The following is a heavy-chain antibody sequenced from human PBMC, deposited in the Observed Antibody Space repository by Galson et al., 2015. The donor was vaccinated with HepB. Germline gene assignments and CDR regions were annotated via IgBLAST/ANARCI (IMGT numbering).Heavy chain of an antibody. CDR1: GFAFGSHT. Sequence: SLRLSCAASGFAFGSHTMIWVRQAPGRGLECVSAISGHAEKIYYAESLKGRFTISRDNSKSTVYLQISGLRVDDTAVYYCVKDSHYDFWKGSLFELWGQGTPVTVAS. CDR2: ISGHAEKI. J-gene: IGHJ4*02. D-gene: IGHD3-3*01. V-gene: IGHV3-23*01. CDR3: VKDSHYDFWKGSLFEL.